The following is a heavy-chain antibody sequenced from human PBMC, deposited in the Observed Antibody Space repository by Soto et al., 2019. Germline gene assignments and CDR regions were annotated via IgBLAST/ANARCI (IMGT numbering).Heavy chain of an antibody. CDR2: INAGNGNT. D-gene: IGHD2-2*01. Sequence: QVPLVQSGAEVKKPGASVKVSCKASGYTFTSYAMHWVRQAPGQRLEWMGWINAGNGNTKYSQKFQGRVTITRDTSASTDYMELSSLRSEDTAVYYCARTLVVPAAMGYYYYYLDVWGKGTTVTVSS. V-gene: IGHV1-3*01. CDR3: ARTLVVPAAMGYYYYYLDV. J-gene: IGHJ6*03. CDR1: GYTFTSYA.